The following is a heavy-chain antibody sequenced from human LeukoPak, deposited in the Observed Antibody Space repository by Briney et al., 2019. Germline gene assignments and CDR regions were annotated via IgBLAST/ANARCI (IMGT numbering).Heavy chain of an antibody. Sequence: GASVKVSCKASGYTFTGYYMHWVRQAPGQGLEWMGWINPNSGGTNYAQKFQGWVTMTRDTSISTAYMELSRLRSDDTAVYYCARGDSGSYQLFDYWGQGTLVTVSS. V-gene: IGHV1-2*04. J-gene: IGHJ4*02. D-gene: IGHD1-26*01. CDR3: ARGDSGSYQLFDY. CDR1: GYTFTGYY. CDR2: INPNSGGT.